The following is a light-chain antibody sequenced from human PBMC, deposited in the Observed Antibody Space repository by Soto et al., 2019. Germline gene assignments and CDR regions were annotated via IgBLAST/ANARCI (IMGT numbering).Light chain of an antibody. V-gene: IGKV3-20*01. J-gene: IGKJ5*01. Sequence: EIVLTPSPGTLSLSPGERATLSCRTSQSVRSSHLAWYQQKPGQAPRLLIYGASSRATGIPDRFSGSGSGTDFTLTVSRLEPEDFAVYYCQQYGSSPITFGQGTRLEIK. CDR1: QSVRSSH. CDR2: GAS. CDR3: QQYGSSPIT.